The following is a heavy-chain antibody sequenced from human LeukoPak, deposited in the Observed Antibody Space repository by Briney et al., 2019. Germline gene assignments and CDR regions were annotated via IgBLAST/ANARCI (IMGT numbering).Heavy chain of an antibody. D-gene: IGHD3-9*01. CDR1: GFTFSSYG. CDR2: ISGSGGST. CDR3: AKSSLRYFDWLSDRKYFDY. Sequence: GGSLRLSCAASGFTFSSYGMSWVRQAPGKGLEWVSAISGSGGSTYYADSVKGRFTISRDNSKNTLYLQMNSLRAEDTAVYYCAKSSLRYFDWLSDRKYFDYWGQGTLVTVSS. V-gene: IGHV3-23*01. J-gene: IGHJ4*02.